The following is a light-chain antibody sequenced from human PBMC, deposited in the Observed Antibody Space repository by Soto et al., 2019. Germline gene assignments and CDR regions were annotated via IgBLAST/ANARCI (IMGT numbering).Light chain of an antibody. Sequence: QSALTXPASVSGSPGQSITISCTGTHSDIGNYNYVSWYQHLPGKAPKLMIYDVGSRPSGVSSRFSGSKSGNTASLAISGLQAEDEADYYCNSYREDHPRFYVFGTGTKVTVL. CDR2: DVG. CDR3: NSYREDHPRFYV. J-gene: IGLJ1*01. CDR1: HSDIGNYNY. V-gene: IGLV2-14*03.